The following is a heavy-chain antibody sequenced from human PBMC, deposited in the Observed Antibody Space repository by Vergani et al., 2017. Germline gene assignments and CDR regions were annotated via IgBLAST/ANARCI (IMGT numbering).Heavy chain of an antibody. Sequence: QVQLQESGPGLVKPSETLSLTCAVSGFSIDNGYYWSWIRQTAGKGLEWLGRTYARGSATYNPSLKSRLSMSVDTSKNQFSLKLSSVTAADTAVYYCARALHPYSSSSHNWFDPWGPGILVTVSS. CDR1: GFSIDNGYY. V-gene: IGHV4-4*07. J-gene: IGHJ5*02. CDR3: ARALHPYSSSSHNWFDP. CDR2: TYARGSA. D-gene: IGHD6-6*01.